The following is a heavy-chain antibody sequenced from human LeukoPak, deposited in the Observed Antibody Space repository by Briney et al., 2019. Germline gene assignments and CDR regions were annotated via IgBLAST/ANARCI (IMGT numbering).Heavy chain of an antibody. V-gene: IGHV1-8*01. D-gene: IGHD4-23*01. Sequence: GASVKVSCKASGYTFTSYHINWVRQATGQGLEWMGWMHPSSGDTGYAQKFQGRVTMTRSTSISTAYTELSSLRSEDTAVYYCARGHTTVATPGDMDVWGKGTTVTVSS. CDR1: GYTFTSYH. CDR3: ARGHTTVATPGDMDV. CDR2: MHPSSGDT. J-gene: IGHJ6*03.